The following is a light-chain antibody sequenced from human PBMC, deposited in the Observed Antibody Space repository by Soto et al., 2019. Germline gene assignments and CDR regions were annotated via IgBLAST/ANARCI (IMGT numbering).Light chain of an antibody. J-gene: IGKJ3*01. CDR1: QSVTSSD. Sequence: EIVLTQSPGTLSLSPGERATLSCRASQSVTSSDLAWFQQKPGQAPRLLISGASSSATGIPDRFSGSGSGTDFTLTISRLEPEDFAVYYCQQYGSSPFTFGPGTKVDIK. V-gene: IGKV3-20*01. CDR3: QQYGSSPFT. CDR2: GAS.